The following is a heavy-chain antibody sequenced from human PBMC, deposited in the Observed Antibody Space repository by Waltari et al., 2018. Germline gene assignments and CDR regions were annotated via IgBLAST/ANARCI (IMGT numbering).Heavy chain of an antibody. Sequence: EVQLLESGGGLVQPGGSLRLSCAASGFTFGNYAMSWVRQAPGRGLEWVSFFYSGGTTYYADSVKGRFTISRDNSKNTLYLQMNSLRAEDTAVYYCAKDSSPFLEHRVYYYYYMDVWGKGTTVTVSS. CDR2: FYSGGTT. CDR1: GFTFGNYA. D-gene: IGHD3-3*01. V-gene: IGHV3-23*03. CDR3: AKDSSPFLEHRVYYYYYMDV. J-gene: IGHJ6*03.